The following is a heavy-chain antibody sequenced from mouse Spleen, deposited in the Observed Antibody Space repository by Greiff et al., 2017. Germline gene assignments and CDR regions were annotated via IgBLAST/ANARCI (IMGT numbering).Heavy chain of an antibody. Sequence: EVKLVESGPGLVKPSQSLSLTCTVTGYSITSDYAWNWIRQFPGNKLEWMGYISYSGSTSYNPSLKSRISITRDTSKNQFFLQLNSVTTEDTATYYCARYPNYYAMDYWGQGTSVTVSS. D-gene: IGHD5-1*01. CDR3: ARYPNYYAMDY. CDR1: GYSITSDYA. V-gene: IGHV3-2*02. CDR2: ISYSGST. J-gene: IGHJ4*01.